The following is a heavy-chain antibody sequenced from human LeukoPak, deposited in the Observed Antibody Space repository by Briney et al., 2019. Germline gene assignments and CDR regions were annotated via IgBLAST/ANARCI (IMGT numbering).Heavy chain of an antibody. J-gene: IGHJ4*02. CDR3: TTAWTDAF. CDR2: IYHSGST. Sequence: SETLSLTCAVSGGSISSGGYSWSWIRQPPGKGLEWIGYIYHSGSTYYNPSLKSRVTISVDRSKNQFSLKLSSVTAEDTAVYYCTTAWTDAFWGQGTLVTVSS. D-gene: IGHD1-1*01. CDR1: GGSISSGGYS. V-gene: IGHV4-30-2*01.